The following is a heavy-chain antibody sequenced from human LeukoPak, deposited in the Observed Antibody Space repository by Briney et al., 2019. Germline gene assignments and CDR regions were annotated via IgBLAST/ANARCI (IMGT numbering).Heavy chain of an antibody. V-gene: IGHV4-39*01. CDR1: GGSFSSSSYY. CDR3: ARPYYDSSGYYCDAFDI. D-gene: IGHD3-22*01. Sequence: SETLSLTCAVYGGSFSSSSYYWGWIRQPPGKGLEWIGSIYYSGSTYYNPSLKSRVTISVDTSKSQFSLKLSSVTAADTAVYYCARPYYDSSGYYCDAFDIWGQGTMVTVSS. CDR2: IYYSGST. J-gene: IGHJ3*02.